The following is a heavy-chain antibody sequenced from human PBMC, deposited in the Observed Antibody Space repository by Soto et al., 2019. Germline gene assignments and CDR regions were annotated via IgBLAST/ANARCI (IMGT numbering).Heavy chain of an antibody. D-gene: IGHD2-8*01. V-gene: IGHV4-30-4*01. CDR1: GDSISSDNYF. CDR2: ISNRGTP. J-gene: IGHJ3*02. Sequence: QVQLQESGPGLVKPSQTLSLICTVSGDSISSDNYFWSWIRQPPGQGLEWIGYISNRGTPYYNPSLKRRVTMSLDTSKNRFSLDMYSVTAADTAVYYCAREVNVVALSDAFDIWGQGTMVTVSS. CDR3: AREVNVVALSDAFDI.